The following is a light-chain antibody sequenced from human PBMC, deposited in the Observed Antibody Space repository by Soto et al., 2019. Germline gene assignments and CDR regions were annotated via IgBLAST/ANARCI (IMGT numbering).Light chain of an antibody. V-gene: IGLV2-14*01. J-gene: IGLJ1*01. CDR2: EVR. Sequence: QSVLTQPASVSGSPGQSITIPCTRTSSDVGDYNYVSWYQQHPGKAPKLMIYEVRNRPSGVSNRFSGSKSGNTASLRISGLQAEDEADYYCTSYTSTTTLYVFGTGTKVTVL. CDR1: SSDVGDYNY. CDR3: TSYTSTTTLYV.